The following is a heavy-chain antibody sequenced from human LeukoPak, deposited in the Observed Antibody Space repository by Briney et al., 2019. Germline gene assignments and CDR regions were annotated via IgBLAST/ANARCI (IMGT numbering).Heavy chain of an antibody. CDR2: IIPIRGIA. J-gene: IGHJ6*02. V-gene: IGHV1-69*04. CDR3: ASFGPNYYYGMDV. Sequence: SVKVSCKASGGTFSSYAISWVRQAPGQGLEWMGRIIPIRGIANYAQKFQGRVTITADKSTSTAYTELSSLRSEDTAVYYCASFGPNYYYGMDVWGQGTTVTVSS. CDR1: GGTFSSYA. D-gene: IGHD3-10*01.